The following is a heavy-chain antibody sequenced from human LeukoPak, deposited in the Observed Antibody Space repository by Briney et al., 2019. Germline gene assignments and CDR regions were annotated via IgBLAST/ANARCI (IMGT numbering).Heavy chain of an antibody. CDR2: IRYDGSNK. Sequence: GGSLRLSCAASGFTFSNYAMHWVRQAPGKGLEWVTFIRYDGSNKYYAESVKGRFTISRDNSKNTLYLQMNSLRVEDTAVYYCAKAIHSSSSGVVDYWGQGTLVTVSS. CDR3: AKAIHSSSSGVVDY. D-gene: IGHD6-6*01. CDR1: GFTFSNYA. J-gene: IGHJ4*02. V-gene: IGHV3-30*02.